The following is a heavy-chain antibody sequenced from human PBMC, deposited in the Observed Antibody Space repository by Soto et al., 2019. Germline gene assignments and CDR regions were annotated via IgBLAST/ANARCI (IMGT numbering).Heavy chain of an antibody. D-gene: IGHD3-10*01. J-gene: IGHJ5*02. CDR2: IATYNNNK. Sequence: LEQSGPEVKRPGASITVSCKTSGDTFANFGLSWVRQAPGQGLEWMGWIATYNNNKNYAQKFQGRLTLTTDTSTSTAYMELESLGYDDTAVYYCARVVRGVVNWFDPWGQGTLVTVSS. CDR1: GDTFANFG. CDR3: ARVVRGVVNWFDP. V-gene: IGHV1-18*01.